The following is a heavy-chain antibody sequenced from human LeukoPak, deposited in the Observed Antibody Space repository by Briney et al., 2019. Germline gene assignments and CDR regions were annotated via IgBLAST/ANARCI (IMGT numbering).Heavy chain of an antibody. CDR3: ARPYNWNLIPMVRGVTDNAFDI. CDR1: GYTFTSYY. J-gene: IGHJ3*02. V-gene: IGHV1-46*01. D-gene: IGHD3-10*01. CDR2: INPSGGST. Sequence: VASVKVSCKASGYTFTSYYMHWVRQAPGHGLEWRGIINPSGGSTSYAQKFQGRVTMTRDTSTSTVYMELSSLRSEDTAVYYCARPYNWNLIPMVRGVTDNAFDIWGQGTMVTVSS.